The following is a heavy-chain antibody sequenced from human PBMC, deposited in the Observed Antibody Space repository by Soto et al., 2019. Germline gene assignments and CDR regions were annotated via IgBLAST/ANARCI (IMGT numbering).Heavy chain of an antibody. CDR3: ARLSSYYDDYFDD. J-gene: IGHJ4*02. CDR2: ISSSSSTI. V-gene: IGHV3-48*01. CDR1: GFTFSSYS. Sequence: GGSLRLSCAASGFTFSSYSMNWVRQAPGKGLEWVSYISSSSSTIYYADSVKGRFTISRDNAKNSLYLQMNSLRAEDTAVYDCARLSSYYDDYFDDWGQGTLVTVSS. D-gene: IGHD3-3*01.